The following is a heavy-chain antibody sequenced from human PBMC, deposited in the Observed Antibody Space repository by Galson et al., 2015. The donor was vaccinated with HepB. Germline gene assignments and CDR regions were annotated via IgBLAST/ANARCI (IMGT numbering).Heavy chain of an antibody. CDR2: IRVYTGDT. J-gene: IGHJ6*02. Sequence: SGYSFYSYNIVWVRQAPGQGLEWVGWIRVYTGDTNSAQKFQGGVTMTTDTSASTAYMEVRSLRSDDTAVFYCARVGIGADTAVATPAYYYYGMDVWGRGTTVTVSS. V-gene: IGHV1-18*04. CDR3: ARVGIGADTAVATPAYYYYGMDV. D-gene: IGHD5-18*01. CDR1: GYSFYSYN.